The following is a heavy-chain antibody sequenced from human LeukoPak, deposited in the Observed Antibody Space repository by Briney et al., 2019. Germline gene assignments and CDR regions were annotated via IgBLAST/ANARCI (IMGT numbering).Heavy chain of an antibody. J-gene: IGHJ3*02. Sequence: KTSETLSLTCTVSGGSISSSSYYWGWIRQPPGKGLEWIGSIYYSGSTYYNPSLKSRVTISVDTSKNQFSLKLSSVTAGDTAVYYCARDGPSAAFDIWGQGTMVTVSS. V-gene: IGHV4-39*07. CDR1: GGSISSSSYY. CDR3: ARDGPSAAFDI. CDR2: IYYSGST.